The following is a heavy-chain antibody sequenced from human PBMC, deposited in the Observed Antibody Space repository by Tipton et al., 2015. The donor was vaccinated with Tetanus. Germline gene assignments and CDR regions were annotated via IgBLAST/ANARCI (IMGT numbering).Heavy chain of an antibody. CDR2: LYDNGRT. CDR1: GGSISNHY. CDR3: ARRSYCSSSRCFDAFDL. V-gene: IGHV4-59*11. Sequence: LRLSCTVSGGSISNHYWSWIRQPPGKGLEWIGYLYDNGRTKYNPSLNSRVTISVDTPKKQLSLKLTSVTAADTAVYYCARRSYCSSSRCFDAFDLWGPGTMVTVSS. D-gene: IGHD2-2*01. J-gene: IGHJ3*01.